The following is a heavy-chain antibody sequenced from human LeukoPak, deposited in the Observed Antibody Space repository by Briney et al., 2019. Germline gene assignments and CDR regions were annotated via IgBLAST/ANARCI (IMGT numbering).Heavy chain of an antibody. CDR3: ARDNPATGDDFDY. V-gene: IGHV3-30-3*01. CDR1: GFTFSSYA. Sequence: GRSLRLSCAASGFTFSSYAMRWVRQAPGKGLEWVAVISYDGSNKYYADSVKGRFTISRDNSKNTLYLQMNSLRAEDTAVYYCARDNPATGDDFDYWGQGTLVTVSS. D-gene: IGHD1-1*01. J-gene: IGHJ4*02. CDR2: ISYDGSNK.